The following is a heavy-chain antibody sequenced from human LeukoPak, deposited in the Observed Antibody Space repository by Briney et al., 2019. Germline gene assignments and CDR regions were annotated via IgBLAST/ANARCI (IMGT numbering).Heavy chain of an antibody. Sequence: SETLSLTCTVSGGSISSYYWSWIRQPPGKGLEWIGYIYYSGSTNYNPSLKSRVTISVDTSKNQFSLKLSSVTAEDTAVYYCARGYYDSSGYYSEYFQHWGQGTLVTVSS. CDR3: ARGYYDSSGYYSEYFQH. J-gene: IGHJ1*01. CDR1: GGSISSYY. D-gene: IGHD3-22*01. V-gene: IGHV4-59*01. CDR2: IYYSGST.